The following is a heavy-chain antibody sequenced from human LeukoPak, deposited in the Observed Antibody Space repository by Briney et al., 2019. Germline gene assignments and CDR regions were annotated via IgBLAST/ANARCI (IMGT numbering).Heavy chain of an antibody. CDR1: GGSFSGYY. J-gene: IGHJ4*02. V-gene: IGHV4-34*01. Sequence: SETLSLTCAVYGGSFSGYYWSWIRQPPGKGLGWIGEINHSGSTNYNPSLKSRVTISVDTSKNQFSLKLSSVTAADTAVYYCARAANYDSSGYLVPYFDYWGQGTLVTVSS. CDR3: ARAANYDSSGYLVPYFDY. CDR2: INHSGST. D-gene: IGHD3-22*01.